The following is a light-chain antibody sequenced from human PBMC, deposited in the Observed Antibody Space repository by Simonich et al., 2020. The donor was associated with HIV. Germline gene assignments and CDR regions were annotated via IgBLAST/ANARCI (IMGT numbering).Light chain of an antibody. CDR1: SSDVD. Sequence: QSALTQPASVSGSPGQSITTSCTGTSSDVDISRYTQQPGKAPKLMIYDVSKRPSGVSNRFSGSKSGNTASLTISGLQAEDEANYYCSSYTSSSTYVVFGGGTKLTAL. CDR2: DVS. V-gene: IGLV2-14*01. CDR3: SSYTSSSTYVV. J-gene: IGLJ2*01.